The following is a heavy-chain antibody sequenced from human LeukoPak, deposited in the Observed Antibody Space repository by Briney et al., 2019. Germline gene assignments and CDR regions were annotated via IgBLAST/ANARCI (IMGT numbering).Heavy chain of an antibody. CDR2: ISGSGGNT. CDR1: GFTFSSYA. V-gene: IGHV3-23*01. J-gene: IGHJ4*02. CDR3: AKGPKIPAPTYYFDY. Sequence: GGSLRLSCAASGFTFSSYAMGWVRQAPGKGLEWISAISGSGGNTYYAASVKGRFTFSRDNSKNTLFLQMNSLRAEDTAVYYCAKGPKIPAPTYYFDYWGQGALVTVSS. D-gene: IGHD2-2*01.